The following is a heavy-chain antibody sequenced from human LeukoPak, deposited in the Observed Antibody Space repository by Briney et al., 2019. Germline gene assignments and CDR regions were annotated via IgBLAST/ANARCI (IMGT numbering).Heavy chain of an antibody. Sequence: ASVKVSCKASGYTFTSYYMHWVRQAPGQGLEWMGIINPSGGSTSYAQKFQGRVTMTRDTSISTAYMELSRLRSDDTAVYYCASRVAATPYYYYYGMDVWGQGTTVTVSS. CDR1: GYTFTSYY. D-gene: IGHD2-15*01. CDR3: ASRVAATPYYYYYGMDV. CDR2: INPSGGST. V-gene: IGHV1-46*01. J-gene: IGHJ6*02.